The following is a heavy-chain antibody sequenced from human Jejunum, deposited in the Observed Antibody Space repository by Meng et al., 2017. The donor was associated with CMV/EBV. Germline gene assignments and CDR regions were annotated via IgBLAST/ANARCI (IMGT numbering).Heavy chain of an antibody. Sequence: QITLKESGPTLVIPTQTLTLTCTFSGFSFSTGGASVGWIRQPPGKALEWLARIHWDGDEGYSPSLKSRLTITKDSSKNQVVLTMTNMDPMDTATYYCTHGPTRIEPFDYWGQGILVTVSS. D-gene: IGHD5-24*01. J-gene: IGHJ4*02. CDR2: IHWDGDE. V-gene: IGHV2-5*02. CDR3: THGPTRIEPFDY. CDR1: GFSFSTGGAS.